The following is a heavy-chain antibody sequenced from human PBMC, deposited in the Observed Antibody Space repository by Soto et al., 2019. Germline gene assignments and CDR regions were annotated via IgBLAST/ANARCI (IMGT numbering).Heavy chain of an antibody. CDR1: GFTFSSYD. CDR3: ARDIRYCSGNSCYSAGMDV. V-gene: IGHV3-13*01. CDR2: IGTAGDT. J-gene: IGHJ6*01. Sequence: EVQLVESGGGLVQPGGSLRLSCAASGFTFSSYDMHWVRQATGKGLEWVSVIGTAGDTYYPGSVKGRFTISRENSKNSLSLQMNSLRAEDTAGYYCARDIRYCSGNSCYSAGMDVWGQGPTVTGSS. D-gene: IGHD2-15*01.